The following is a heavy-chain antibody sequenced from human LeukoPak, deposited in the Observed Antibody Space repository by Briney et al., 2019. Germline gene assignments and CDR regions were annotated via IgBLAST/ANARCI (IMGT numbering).Heavy chain of an antibody. J-gene: IGHJ3*02. CDR1: GYTFTSYG. D-gene: IGHD5-12*01. Sequence: GASVKVSCKASGYTFTSYGISWVRQAPGQGLEWMGWISAYNGNTNYAQKLQGRVTMTTDTSTSTAYMELRSLRSDDTAVYYCARVAPPKTYSGYPGRAFDIWGQGTMVTVSS. CDR3: ARVAPPKTYSGYPGRAFDI. V-gene: IGHV1-18*01. CDR2: ISAYNGNT.